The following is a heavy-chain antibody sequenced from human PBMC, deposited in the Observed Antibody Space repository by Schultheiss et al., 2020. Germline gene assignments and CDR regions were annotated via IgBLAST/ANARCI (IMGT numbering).Heavy chain of an antibody. CDR1: GGSISSSNW. V-gene: IGHV4-4*02. Sequence: SETLSLTCAVSGGSISSSNWWSWVRQPPGKGLEWIGYIYYSGSTNYNPSLKSRVTISVDTSKNQFSLKLSSVTAADTAVYYCAREALEHCSGGSCWGQGTLVTVSS. J-gene: IGHJ4*02. D-gene: IGHD2-15*01. CDR3: AREALEHCSGGSC. CDR2: IYYSGST.